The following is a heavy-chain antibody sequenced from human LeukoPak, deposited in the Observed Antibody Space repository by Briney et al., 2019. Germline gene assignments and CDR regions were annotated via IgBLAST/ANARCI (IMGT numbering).Heavy chain of an antibody. CDR1: GVSISSSNSY. Sequence: PSETLSLTCTVSGVSISSSNSYWGWIRQPPGKGLEWIGSIYYSGNTYYNASLKSQVSISIDTSKNRCSLKLTSVTAADTAVHYCARQTGSGLFILPGGQGTLVTVSS. CDR3: ARQTGSGLFILP. V-gene: IGHV4-39*01. J-gene: IGHJ4*02. D-gene: IGHD3/OR15-3a*01. CDR2: IYYSGNT.